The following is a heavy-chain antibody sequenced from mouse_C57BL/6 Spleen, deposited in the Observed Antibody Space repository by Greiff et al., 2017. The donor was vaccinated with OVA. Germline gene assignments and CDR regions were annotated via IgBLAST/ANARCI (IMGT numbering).Heavy chain of an antibody. J-gene: IGHJ1*03. CDR2: INPSNGGT. CDR1: GYTFTSYW. CDR3: ARPYYYYGSSHWYFDV. V-gene: IGHV1-53*01. Sequence: QVQLQQPGTELVKPGASVKLSCKASGYTFTSYWMHWVKQRPGQGLEWIGNINPSNGGTNYNEKFKSKATLTVDKSSSTAYMQLSSLTAEDSAVYYCARPYYYYGSSHWYFDVWGTGTTVTVSS. D-gene: IGHD1-1*01.